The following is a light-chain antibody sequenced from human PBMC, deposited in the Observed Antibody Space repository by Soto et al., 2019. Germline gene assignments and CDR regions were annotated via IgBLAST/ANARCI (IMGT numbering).Light chain of an antibody. CDR2: DAS. CDR3: QQYNSYWGT. Sequence: IPFTQSPSLVSASVGDRVTSSCRASQGISTYLAWYQQKQGKAPKLLIYDASSLESGVPSRFSGSGSGTEFTLTISSLQPDDFATYYCQQYNSYWGTFGQGTKVDIK. V-gene: IGKV1-5*01. J-gene: IGKJ1*01. CDR1: QGISTY.